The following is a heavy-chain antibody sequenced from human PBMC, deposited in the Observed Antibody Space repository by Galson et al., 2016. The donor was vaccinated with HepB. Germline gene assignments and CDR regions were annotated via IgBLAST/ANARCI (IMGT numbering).Heavy chain of an antibody. CDR1: GDSVSTNTST. Sequence: CAISGDSVSTNTSTWNWIRQSPSRGLEWLGRTYYRSRWYNQYALSVKGRITINPDTSKNQFSLQLNSVTPEDTAVYYCVRDLLGAGDQRWLSRRGYYYGMDVWGQGTTVTVSS. CDR3: VRDLLGAGDQRWLSRRGYYYGMDV. V-gene: IGHV6-1*01. D-gene: IGHD6-19*01. CDR2: TYYRSRWYN. J-gene: IGHJ6*02.